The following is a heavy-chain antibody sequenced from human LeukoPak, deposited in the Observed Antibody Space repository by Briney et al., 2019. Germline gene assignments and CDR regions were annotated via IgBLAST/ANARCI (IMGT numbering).Heavy chain of an antibody. CDR1: GYTLTDYY. V-gene: IGHV1-2*02. J-gene: IGHJ3*02. CDR2: IDPNSCGK. D-gene: IGHD3-10*01. CDR3: ARDSESWCGENDAFDI. Sequence: EASVKVSCKASGYTLTDYYIYWVRRAPGQGLEWMGWIDPNSCGKNYAQKFQGRGTMTRDTSISTAYRELSRLRSDDTAVYYCARDSESWCGENDAFDIWGQGTMVTVSS.